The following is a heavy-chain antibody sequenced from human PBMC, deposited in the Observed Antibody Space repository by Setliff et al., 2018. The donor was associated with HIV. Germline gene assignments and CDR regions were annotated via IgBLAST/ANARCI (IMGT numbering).Heavy chain of an antibody. D-gene: IGHD3-22*01. V-gene: IGHV4-59*08. CDR3: ARETYYYDNPQYSFGYNWFDP. CDR1: GGSISSYY. CDR2: IYYSGMT. Sequence: SETLSLTCSVSGGSISSYYWSWIRQPPGKGLEWIGDIYYSGMTNYNPSLQSRVTISLDTSKNQFSLKLRSVTAADTAVYYCARETYYYDNPQYSFGYNWFDPWGRGTLVTVSS. J-gene: IGHJ5*02.